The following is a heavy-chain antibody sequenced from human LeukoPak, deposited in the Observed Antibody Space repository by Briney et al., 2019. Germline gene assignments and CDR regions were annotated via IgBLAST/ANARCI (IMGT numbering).Heavy chain of an antibody. J-gene: IGHJ4*02. V-gene: IGHV3-15*01. CDR3: TTDWGYCSGGSCYSGDY. CDR1: GFTFSNAW. D-gene: IGHD2-15*01. Sequence: GGSLRLSCAASGFTFSNAWMSWVRQAPGKGLEWVGRIKSKTDGGTTDYAAPVKGRFTISRDDSKNTLYLQMNSLKTEDTAVYYCTTDWGYCSGGSCYSGDYWDQGTLVTVSS. CDR2: IKSKTDGGTT.